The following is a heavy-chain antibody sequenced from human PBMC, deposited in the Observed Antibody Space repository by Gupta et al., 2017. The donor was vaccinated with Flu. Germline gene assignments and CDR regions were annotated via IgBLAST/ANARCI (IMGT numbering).Heavy chain of an antibody. CDR1: GFTFRNAW. CDR2: IKSKTDGGTT. D-gene: IGHD3-10*01. CDR3: TTAPSLWFGAMSQPSGDY. Sequence: EVQLVESGGGLVKPGGSLRLSCAASGFTFRNAWMSWVRQAPGKGLEWVGRIKSKTDGGTTDYAAPVKGRFTISRDDSKNTLYLQMNSLKTEDTAVYYCTTAPSLWFGAMSQPSGDYWGQGTLVTVSS. V-gene: IGHV3-15*01. J-gene: IGHJ4*02.